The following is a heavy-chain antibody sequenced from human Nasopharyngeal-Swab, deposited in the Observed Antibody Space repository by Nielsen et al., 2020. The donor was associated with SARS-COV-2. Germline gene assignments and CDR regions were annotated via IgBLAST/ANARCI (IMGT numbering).Heavy chain of an antibody. Sequence: ASVKVSCKASGYTFTSYDINWVRQAPGRGLEWLGRTQLNNGKTVFAQKFQGRVTMTWNTSITTAYMRLSGLRSDDTAVYYCARMMAGYDGYLQNWGQGTLVTVSS. D-gene: IGHD2-2*03. V-gene: IGHV1-8*01. CDR2: TQLNNGKT. CDR1: GYTFTSYD. J-gene: IGHJ1*01. CDR3: ARMMAGYDGYLQN.